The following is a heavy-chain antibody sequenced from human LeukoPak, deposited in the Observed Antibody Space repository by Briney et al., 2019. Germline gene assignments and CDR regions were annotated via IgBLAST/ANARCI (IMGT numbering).Heavy chain of an antibody. J-gene: IGHJ4*02. CDR1: GFTFSTYG. CDR2: IWYDGSKK. V-gene: IGHV3-33*01. Sequence: GRSLRLSCAASGFTFSTYGLHWVRQAPGKGLEWVALIWYDGSKKYYADSVKGRFTISRDYSKNTLYLQMNSLRVEDTAVYYCARDGSGYDYPPDYWGQGTLVTVSS. D-gene: IGHD5-12*01. CDR3: ARDGSGYDYPPDY.